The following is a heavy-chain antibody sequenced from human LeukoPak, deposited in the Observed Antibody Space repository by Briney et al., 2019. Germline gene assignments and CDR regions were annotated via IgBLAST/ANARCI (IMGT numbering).Heavy chain of an antibody. V-gene: IGHV4-39*01. J-gene: IGHJ4*02. CDR1: GGSISSSSYY. D-gene: IGHD3-22*01. CDR3: ARRTERDYYDSSGYREEIDY. CDR2: IYYSGST. Sequence: SETLSLTCTVSGGSISSSSYYWGWIRQPPGKGLEWIGSIYYSGSTYYNPSLKSRVTISVDTSKNQFSLKPSSVTAADTAVYYCARRTERDYYDSSGYREEIDYWGQGTPVTVSS.